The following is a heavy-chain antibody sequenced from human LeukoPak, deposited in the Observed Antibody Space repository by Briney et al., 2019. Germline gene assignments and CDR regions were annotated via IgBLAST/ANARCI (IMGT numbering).Heavy chain of an antibody. CDR3: ARGYNWNPEDAFDI. CDR1: GGSISSYY. D-gene: IGHD1-1*01. CDR2: IYTSGST. V-gene: IGHV4-4*07. Sequence: SETLSLTCTVSGGSISSYYWSWIRQPAGKGPEWIGRIYTSGSTNYNPSLKSRVTMSVDTSKNQFSLKLSSVTAADTAVYYCARGYNWNPEDAFDIWGQGTMVTVSS. J-gene: IGHJ3*02.